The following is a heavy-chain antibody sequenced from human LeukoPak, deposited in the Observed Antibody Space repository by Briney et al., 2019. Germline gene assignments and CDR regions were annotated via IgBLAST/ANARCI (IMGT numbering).Heavy chain of an antibody. D-gene: IGHD3-9*01. CDR3: ARVGTYYDILTGYYYFDY. CDR2: IIPIFGTA. Sequence: GASVKVSCKASGGTFNSYAISWVRQAPGQGLEWMGRIIPIFGTANYAQKFQGRVTITADESTSTAYMELSSLRSEDTAVYYCARVGTYYDILTGYYYFDYWGQGTLVTVSS. CDR1: GGTFNSYA. V-gene: IGHV1-69*13. J-gene: IGHJ4*02.